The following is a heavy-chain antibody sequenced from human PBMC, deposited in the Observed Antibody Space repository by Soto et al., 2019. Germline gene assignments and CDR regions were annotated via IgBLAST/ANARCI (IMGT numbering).Heavy chain of an antibody. J-gene: IGHJ4*02. CDR3: ARDMYFITAAGGGIDD. CDR1: GFTFDDNA. Sequence: EVQLVESGGGWVQPGRSLRLSCAASGFTFDDNAMHWVRQSPGKGLEWVSGISWNSGTIAYADSVKGRFTISRDNAKNSLYLQMNSLRAEDTALYYCARDMYFITAAGGGIDDWGQGTLVTVSS. V-gene: IGHV3-9*01. D-gene: IGHD6-25*01. CDR2: ISWNSGTI.